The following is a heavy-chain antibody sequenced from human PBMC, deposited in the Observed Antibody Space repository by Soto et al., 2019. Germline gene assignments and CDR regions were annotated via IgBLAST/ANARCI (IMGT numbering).Heavy chain of an antibody. D-gene: IGHD6-13*01. CDR3: AVSSSWYTPFDP. Sequence: PSVTLPLTYSVADGSSISYCWSWIRQPPGKGLEWIGYIYYSGSTNYNPSLKSRVTISVDTSKNQFSLKLSSVTAADTAVYYCAVSSSWYTPFDPWGQGTLVTVSS. CDR1: DGSSISYC. J-gene: IGHJ5*02. CDR2: IYYSGST. V-gene: IGHV4-59*01.